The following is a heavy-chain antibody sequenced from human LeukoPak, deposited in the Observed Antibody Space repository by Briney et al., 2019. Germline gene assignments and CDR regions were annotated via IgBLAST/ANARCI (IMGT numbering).Heavy chain of an antibody. D-gene: IGHD5-12*01. Sequence: ASVKVPCKASGGTFSSYAISWVRQAPGQGLEWMGGIIPVFGTANYAQKFQGRVTITADESTSTAYMELSSLRSEDTAVYYCARRYSGYYDYWGQGTLVTVSS. J-gene: IGHJ4*02. CDR2: IIPVFGTA. V-gene: IGHV1-69*13. CDR3: ARRYSGYYDY. CDR1: GGTFSSYA.